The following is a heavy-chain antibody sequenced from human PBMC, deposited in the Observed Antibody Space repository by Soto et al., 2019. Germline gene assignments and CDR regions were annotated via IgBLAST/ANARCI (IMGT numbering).Heavy chain of an antibody. CDR1: GYTFTSYG. Sequence: ASVKVSCKASGYTFTSYGISWVRQANGQGLEWMGWISAYNGNTNYAQKLQGRVTMTTDTSTSTAYMELRSLRSDDTAVYYCARDRLSIAVAGRHYYYYGMDVWGQGTTVTVSS. CDR2: ISAYNGNT. CDR3: ARDRLSIAVAGRHYYYYGMDV. V-gene: IGHV1-18*01. D-gene: IGHD6-19*01. J-gene: IGHJ6*02.